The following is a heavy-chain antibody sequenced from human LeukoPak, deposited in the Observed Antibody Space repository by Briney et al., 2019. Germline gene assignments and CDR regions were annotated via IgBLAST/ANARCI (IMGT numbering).Heavy chain of an antibody. CDR3: ANTVNYYYYYYDMDV. V-gene: IGHV3-30*18. Sequence: GRSLRLSCAASGFTFSSYGMHWVRQAPGKGLEWVAVISYDGSKKYYADSVKGRFTISRDDSKNTPYLQMNSLRAEDTAVYYCANTVNYYYYYYDMDVWGKGTTVTVSS. J-gene: IGHJ6*04. CDR1: GFTFSSYG. D-gene: IGHD4-17*01. CDR2: ISYDGSKK.